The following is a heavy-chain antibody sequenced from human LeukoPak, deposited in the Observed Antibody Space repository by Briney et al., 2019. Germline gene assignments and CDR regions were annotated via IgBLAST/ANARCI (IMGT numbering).Heavy chain of an antibody. CDR3: ATRKDAFDI. J-gene: IGHJ3*02. V-gene: IGHV4-59*01. Sequence: SETLSLTCTVSGGSLSSYYWSWIRQPPGKGLEWIGYIYYSGSTNYNPSLKSRVTISVDTSKNQFSLKLSSVTAADTAVYYCATRKDAFDIWGQGTMVTVSS. CDR1: GGSLSSYY. CDR2: IYYSGST.